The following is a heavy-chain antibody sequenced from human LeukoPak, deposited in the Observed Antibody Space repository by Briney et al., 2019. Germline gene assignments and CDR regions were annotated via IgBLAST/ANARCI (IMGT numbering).Heavy chain of an antibody. V-gene: IGHV4-4*07. CDR3: ARDGLYYDILTGYYDYYYYYMGV. CDR1: GGSISSYY. Sequence: PSETLSLTCTVSGGSISSYYWSWIRQPAGKGLEWIGRIYTSGTTHYNPSLKSRVTISVDKSKNQFSLKLSSVTAADTAVYYCARDGLYYDILTGYYDYYYYYMGVWGKGTTVTVSS. CDR2: IYTSGTT. J-gene: IGHJ6*03. D-gene: IGHD3-9*01.